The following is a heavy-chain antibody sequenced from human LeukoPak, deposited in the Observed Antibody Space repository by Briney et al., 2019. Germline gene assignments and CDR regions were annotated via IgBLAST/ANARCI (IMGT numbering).Heavy chain of an antibody. V-gene: IGHV3-23*01. CDR1: GFTFSSYA. CDR3: AKGGWLLPIYFDY. D-gene: IGHD3-22*01. CDR2: ISGSCGST. Sequence: PGGSLRLSCAASGFTFSSYAMSWVRQAPGKGLERVSAISGSCGSTYYADSVKGRFTISRDNSKNTLYLQMNSLRAEDTAVYYCAKGGWLLPIYFDYWGQGTLVTVSS. J-gene: IGHJ4*02.